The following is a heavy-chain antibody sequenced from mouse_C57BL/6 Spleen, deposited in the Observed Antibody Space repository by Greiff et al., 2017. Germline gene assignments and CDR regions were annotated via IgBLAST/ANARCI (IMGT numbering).Heavy chain of an antibody. CDR2: INPSSGYT. Sequence: VQLQESGAELARPGASVKMSCKASGYTFTSYTMHWVKQRPGQGLEWIGYINPSSGYTKYNQKFKDKATLTADKSSSTAYMQLSSLTSDDSAVYYCASYGNYPYWYFDVWGTGTTVTVSS. V-gene: IGHV1-4*01. CDR3: ASYGNYPYWYFDV. J-gene: IGHJ1*03. D-gene: IGHD2-1*01. CDR1: GYTFTSYT.